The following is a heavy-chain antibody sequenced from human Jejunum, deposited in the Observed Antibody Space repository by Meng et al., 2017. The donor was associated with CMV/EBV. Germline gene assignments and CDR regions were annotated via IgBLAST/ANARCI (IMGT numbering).Heavy chain of an antibody. CDR1: VNSADCY. V-gene: IGHV4-61*08. CDR2: LYYSGST. J-gene: IGHJ6*02. Sequence: VNSADCYWGWIRQSPGQGLAWIGLLYYSGSTKNNPSLKSRVTISLDTSKNEFSLKLSSVTAADTAVYFCARGVTYYHDSSYYGMDVWGQGTTVTVSS. CDR3: ARGVTYYHDSSYYGMDV. D-gene: IGHD3-22*01.